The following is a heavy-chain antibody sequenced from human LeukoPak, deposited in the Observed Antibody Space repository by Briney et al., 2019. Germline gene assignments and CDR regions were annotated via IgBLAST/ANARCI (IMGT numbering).Heavy chain of an antibody. CDR2: ISEASSHT. D-gene: IGHD3-16*01. V-gene: IGHV3-21*06. CDR3: ARDRAPRARIGGMDV. CDR1: TFVFSGYS. J-gene: IGHJ6*02. Sequence: GGSLRLSCEASTFVFSGYSMNWVRQAPGKGLEWVSYISEASSHTYYAASVKGRFTISRDNAKNSLYLQMNSLRAEDTGIYYCARDRAPRARIGGMDVWGQGTTVIVSS.